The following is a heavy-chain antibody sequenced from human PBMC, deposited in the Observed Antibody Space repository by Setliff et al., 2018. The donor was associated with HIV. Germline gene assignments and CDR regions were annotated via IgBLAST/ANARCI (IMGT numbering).Heavy chain of an antibody. Sequence: GESLKISCAASGFTFSSYSMNWVRQAPGKGLEWVSYISSSSSYTHYADSVKGRFAISRDNVKNSLYLQMNSLRAEDTAVYYCARDRYSGSSTDYWGQGTLVTVSS. J-gene: IGHJ4*02. V-gene: IGHV3-21*01. CDR1: GFTFSSYS. CDR3: ARDRYSGSSTDY. D-gene: IGHD1-26*01. CDR2: ISSSSSYT.